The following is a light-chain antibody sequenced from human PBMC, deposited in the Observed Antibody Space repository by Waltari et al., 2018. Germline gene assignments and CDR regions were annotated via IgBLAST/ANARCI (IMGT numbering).Light chain of an antibody. CDR1: QSLVHSDGIPN. CDR2: KVS. V-gene: IGKV2-30*02. Sequence: DVVMTKSPPSLPVTLGHPASIPCRSPQSLVHSDGIPNLNCFQQRPGQSPRRLIYKVSNRDCGVPDRFSGRGSGTDFTLKSSRVEAEDVGVYYCMQGTHWPPITFGQGTRLDIK. J-gene: IGKJ5*01. CDR3: MQGTHWPPIT.